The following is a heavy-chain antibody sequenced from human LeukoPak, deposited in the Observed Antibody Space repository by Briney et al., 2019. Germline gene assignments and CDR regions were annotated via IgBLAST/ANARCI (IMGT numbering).Heavy chain of an antibody. J-gene: IGHJ4*02. D-gene: IGHD1-1*01. CDR3: ARRQGTTLNFDY. V-gene: IGHV1-18*01. Sequence: ASVKVSCKASGYTFSTIGFSWVRQAPGQGLEWMGWINAYNGNTNYAQNLQGRVTMTTDTSTSTAYMELRSLRSEDTAVYYCARRQGTTLNFDYWGQGTLVTVSS. CDR1: GYTFSTIG. CDR2: INAYNGNT.